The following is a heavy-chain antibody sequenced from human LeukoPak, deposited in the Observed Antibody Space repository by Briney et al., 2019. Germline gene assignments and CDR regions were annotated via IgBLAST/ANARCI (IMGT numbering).Heavy chain of an antibody. CDR2: INPNSGGT. V-gene: IGHV1-2*02. Sequence: ASVKVSCKASGYTFTDYYLHWVRQAPGQGLEWLGWINPNSGGTNFAQKFQGRVTMTRDTSISTAFMDLSRLRSDDTAAYYCARRQVGGWFDPWGQGTLVTVSS. CDR3: ARRQVGGWFDP. CDR1: GYTFTDYY. J-gene: IGHJ5*02. D-gene: IGHD2-15*01.